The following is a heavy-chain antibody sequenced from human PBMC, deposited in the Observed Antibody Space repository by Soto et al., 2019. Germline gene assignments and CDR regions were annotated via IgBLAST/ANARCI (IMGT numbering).Heavy chain of an antibody. CDR2: IIPIFGTA. J-gene: IGHJ3*01. Sequence: QVQLVQSGAEVKKPGSSVKVSCKASGGTFSSYAISWVRQAPGQGLEWMGGIIPIFGTANYAQKFQGRVTITAAKSTRPANMGLRSLRSEERAVNNGARKGEGSGLPLITWGQGKMSPSLQ. V-gene: IGHV1-69*06. D-gene: IGHD3-10*01. CDR3: ARKGEGSGLPLIT. CDR1: GGTFSSYA.